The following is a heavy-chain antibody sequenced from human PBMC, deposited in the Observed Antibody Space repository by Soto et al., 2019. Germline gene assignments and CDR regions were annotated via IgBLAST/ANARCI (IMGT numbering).Heavy chain of an antibody. J-gene: IGHJ4*02. Sequence: LRLSCAASGFTFSDFGMHWVRQSPGKGLEWVAVISFEGSNKYFAESVKGRFTISRDDSKNTVYLQMNSLRPEDTAVYFCARDLTDYNYEYKFGFWGQGTLVTVSS. D-gene: IGHD4-4*01. CDR2: ISFEGSNK. CDR3: ARDLTDYNYEYKFGF. CDR1: GFTFSDFG. V-gene: IGHV3-30*03.